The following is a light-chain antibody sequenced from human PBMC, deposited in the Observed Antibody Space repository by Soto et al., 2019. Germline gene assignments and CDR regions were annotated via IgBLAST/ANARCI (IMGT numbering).Light chain of an antibody. V-gene: IGKV1-5*03. Sequence: DIQMTQSPSTLSASVGDRVTITCRASQSIDSWLAWYQHKPGKAPKLLIFKASTLETGVPSRFSGSGSETEFTLTISSLQPDDSATYYCQHYASFSGTFGQGTKVDIK. CDR1: QSIDSW. J-gene: IGKJ1*01. CDR3: QHYASFSGT. CDR2: KAS.